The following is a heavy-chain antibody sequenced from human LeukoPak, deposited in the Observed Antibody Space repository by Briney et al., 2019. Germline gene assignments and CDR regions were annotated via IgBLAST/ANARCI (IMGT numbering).Heavy chain of an antibody. V-gene: IGHV3-15*01. J-gene: IGHJ4*02. D-gene: IGHD5-12*01. CDR1: GFTVSSNY. CDR2: IKSKTDGGTT. Sequence: PGGSLRLSCAASGFTVSSNYMSWVRQAPGKGLEWVGRIKSKTDGGTTDYAAPVKGRFTISRDDSKNTLYLQMNSLKTEDTAVYYCTTDRGWLRRYYFDYWGQGTLVTVSS. CDR3: TTDRGWLRRYYFDY.